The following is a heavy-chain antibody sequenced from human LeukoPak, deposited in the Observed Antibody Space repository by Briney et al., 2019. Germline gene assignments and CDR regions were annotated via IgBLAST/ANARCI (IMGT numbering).Heavy chain of an antibody. J-gene: IGHJ4*02. V-gene: IGHV4-59*01. CDR3: ARDQVVKGDYFDY. CDR1: GGSISSYY. Sequence: SETLSLTYTVSGGSISSYYWSWIRQPPGKGLEWIGYIYYSGSTNYNPSLKSRVTISVDTSKNQFSLKLSSVTAADTAVYYCARDQVVKGDYFDYWGQGTLVTVSS. CDR2: IYYSGST. D-gene: IGHD2-21*01.